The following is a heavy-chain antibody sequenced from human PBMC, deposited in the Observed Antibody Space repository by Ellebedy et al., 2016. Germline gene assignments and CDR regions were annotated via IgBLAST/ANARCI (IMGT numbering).Heavy chain of an antibody. D-gene: IGHD1-26*01. Sequence: GESLKISXAASGFTFSSYSMNWVRQAPGKGLEWVSSISSSSSYIYYADSVKGRFTISRDNAKNSLYLQMNSLRAEDTAVYYCARDQVGATGWGQGTLVTVSS. V-gene: IGHV3-21*04. CDR2: ISSSSSYI. CDR1: GFTFSSYS. CDR3: ARDQVGATG. J-gene: IGHJ4*02.